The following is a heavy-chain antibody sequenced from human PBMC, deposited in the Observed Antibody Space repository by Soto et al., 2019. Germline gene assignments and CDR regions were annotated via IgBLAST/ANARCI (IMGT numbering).Heavy chain of an antibody. D-gene: IGHD2-21*02. Sequence: HLQESGPGLVKPSGTLSLTCDVSGGSISSSSWWTWVRQSPGKGLEWIGEIYHAGSPNYNPSFQSRVTILPDKSKNHFSLRLTSVTAADTAIYYCARGLSFRGDFDVWGQGTTVTVSS. CDR1: GGSISSSSW. CDR3: ARGLSFRGDFDV. V-gene: IGHV4-4*02. CDR2: IYHAGSP. J-gene: IGHJ3*01.